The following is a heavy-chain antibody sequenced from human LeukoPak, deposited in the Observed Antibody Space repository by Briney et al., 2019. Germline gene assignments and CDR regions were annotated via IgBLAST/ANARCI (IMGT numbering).Heavy chain of an antibody. V-gene: IGHV3-30*04. CDR3: AKEISWISFDYYYYGMDV. Sequence: GGSLRLSCEASGFTFSNCAMHWVRQAPGKGLEWVAVISYDGSNKYYADSVKGRFTISRDNSKNTLYLQMNSLRAEDTAVYYCAKEISWISFDYYYYGMDVWGQGTTVTVSS. J-gene: IGHJ6*02. D-gene: IGHD3-16*01. CDR2: ISYDGSNK. CDR1: GFTFSNCA.